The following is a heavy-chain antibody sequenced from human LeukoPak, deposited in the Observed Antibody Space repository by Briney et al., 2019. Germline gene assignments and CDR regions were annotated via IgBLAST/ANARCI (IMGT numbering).Heavy chain of an antibody. CDR2: INPNSGGT. Sequence: ASVKVSCKASGYTFTGYYIHWLRQAPGQGPEWMGWINPNSGGTHYVQKFQGRVTMTRDTSISTAYMELRSLRSDDTAVYYCARYGDYRAYFDYWGQGTLVTVSS. CDR1: GYTFTGYY. J-gene: IGHJ4*02. D-gene: IGHD4-17*01. V-gene: IGHV1-2*02. CDR3: ARYGDYRAYFDY.